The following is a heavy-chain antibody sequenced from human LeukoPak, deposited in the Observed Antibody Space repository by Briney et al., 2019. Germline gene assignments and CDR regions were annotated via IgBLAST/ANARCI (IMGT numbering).Heavy chain of an antibody. D-gene: IGHD3-10*01. V-gene: IGHV4-30-4*01. Sequence: SETLSLTCTVSGGSISSGDYYWSWIRQPPGKGLEWIGYIYYSGSTYYNPSLKSRVTISVDTSKNRFSLKLSSVTAADTAVYYCAGESSIYGSGTDAYDIWGQGTMVTVSS. CDR2: IYYSGST. CDR3: AGESSIYGSGTDAYDI. J-gene: IGHJ3*02. CDR1: GGSISSGDYY.